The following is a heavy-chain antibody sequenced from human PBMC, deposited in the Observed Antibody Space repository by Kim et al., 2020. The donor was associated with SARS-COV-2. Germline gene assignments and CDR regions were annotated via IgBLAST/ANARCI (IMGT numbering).Heavy chain of an antibody. V-gene: IGHV5-51*01. Sequence: SDTRYSPSFQGQVTISADKSISTAYLQWSSLKASDTAMYYCARQTGHIDYWGQGTLVTVSS. J-gene: IGHJ4*02. CDR3: ARQTGHIDY. D-gene: IGHD7-27*01. CDR2: SDT.